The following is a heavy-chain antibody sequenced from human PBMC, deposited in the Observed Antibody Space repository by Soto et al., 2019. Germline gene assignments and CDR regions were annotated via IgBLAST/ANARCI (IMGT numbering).Heavy chain of an antibody. CDR3: VEGWNDF. CDR2: IKSKSDGGTR. D-gene: IGHD1-1*01. Sequence: EVQVVESGGDLVKPGGSLRLSCATSGFIFSSAWMSWVRQAPWKGLEWVGRIKSKSDGGTRDYAAPVNGRFNISRDDSKNMVYLQMNSLTAEDTAVYYCVEGWNDFWGQGTLVTVSS. J-gene: IGHJ4*02. CDR1: GFIFSSAW. V-gene: IGHV3-15*01.